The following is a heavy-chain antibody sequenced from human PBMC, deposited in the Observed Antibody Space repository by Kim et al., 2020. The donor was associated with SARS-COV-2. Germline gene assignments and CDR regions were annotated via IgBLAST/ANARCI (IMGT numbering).Heavy chain of an antibody. CDR3: AKDLYSRVYAAAGTYYYYVMDV. CDR2: ISYDGSNK. CDR1: GFTFSSYG. J-gene: IGHJ6*02. V-gene: IGHV3-30*18. D-gene: IGHD6-13*01. Sequence: GGSLRLSCAASGFTFSSYGMHWVRQAPGKGLEWVAVISYDGSNKYYADSVKGRLTISRDNSKNTLYLQMNSLRAEDTAVYYCAKDLYSRVYAAAGTYYYYVMDVWGQGTTVTVPS.